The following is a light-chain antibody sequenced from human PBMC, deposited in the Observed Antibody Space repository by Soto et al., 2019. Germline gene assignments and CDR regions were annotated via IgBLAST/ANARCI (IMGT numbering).Light chain of an antibody. CDR1: QGISNY. Sequence: QMTQSASSMSASVGDRSTSTGPASQGISNYLAWYQQKPGKAPNLIIYAASTLQSGVTYRFSGSGSGTDFTLTITSLQPEDVATYYCQKYNSARWTFGEGTKVDIK. CDR3: QKYNSARWT. J-gene: IGKJ1*01. V-gene: IGKV1-27*01. CDR2: AAS.